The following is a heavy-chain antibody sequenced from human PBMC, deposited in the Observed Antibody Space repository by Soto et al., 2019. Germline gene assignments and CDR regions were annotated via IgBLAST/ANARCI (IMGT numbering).Heavy chain of an antibody. CDR2: IWYDGSNK. CDR1: GFTFSSYG. D-gene: IGHD2-15*01. CDR3: ARAMIRTYCSGGSCYLDY. V-gene: IGHV3-33*01. J-gene: IGHJ4*02. Sequence: QVQLVESGGGVVQPGRSLRLSCAASGFTFSSYGMHWVRQAPGKGLEWVAVIWYDGSNKYYADSVKGRFTISRDNSKNTLYLQMNSLRAEDTAVYYCARAMIRTYCSGGSCYLDYWGQGTLVTVSS.